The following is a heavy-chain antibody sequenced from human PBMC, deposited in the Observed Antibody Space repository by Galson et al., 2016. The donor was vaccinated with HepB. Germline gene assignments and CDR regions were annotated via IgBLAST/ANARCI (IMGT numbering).Heavy chain of an antibody. CDR2: IHSSGTS. J-gene: IGHJ4*02. CDR1: GDSISNVGRH. CDR3: ATHPQGGATFDS. V-gene: IGHV4-39*07. Sequence: ETLSLTCTVSGDSISNVGRHWGWFRQSPGMGLEYIGSIHSSGTSYYNPSLTSRVTISLDTSKNQCSLKLSSLTAADTAVYYCATHPQGGATFDSWAQGTLVTVSS. D-gene: IGHD1-26*01.